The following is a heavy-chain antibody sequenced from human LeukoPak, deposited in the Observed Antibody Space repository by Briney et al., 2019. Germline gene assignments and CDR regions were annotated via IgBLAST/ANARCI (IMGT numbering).Heavy chain of an antibody. CDR1: GFTFSSYS. Sequence: GGSLRLSCAASGFTFSSYSMNWVRQAPGKGLEWVSSISSSSSYIYYADSVKGRFTISRDNSKNTLYLQMNSLRAEDTAVYYCAKDLYCSSTSCYWGYYYYYYGMDVRGQGTTVTVSS. D-gene: IGHD2-2*01. CDR3: AKDLYCSSTSCYWGYYYYYYGMDV. J-gene: IGHJ6*02. CDR2: ISSSSSYI. V-gene: IGHV3-21*01.